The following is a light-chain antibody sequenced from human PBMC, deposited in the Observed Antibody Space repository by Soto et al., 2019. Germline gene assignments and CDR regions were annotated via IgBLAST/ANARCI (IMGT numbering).Light chain of an antibody. J-gene: IGLJ2*01. CDR3: CSYAGSYTVV. CDR1: SSDVGGYYY. CDR2: DVS. V-gene: IGLV2-11*01. Sequence: QAVVTQPRSVSGSPGQSVTISCTGTSSDVGGYYYVSWYQQHPGKAPKLMIYDVSKRPSGVPDRFSGSKSGNTASLTISGLQAEVEADYYCCSYAGSYTVVFGGGTKLTVL.